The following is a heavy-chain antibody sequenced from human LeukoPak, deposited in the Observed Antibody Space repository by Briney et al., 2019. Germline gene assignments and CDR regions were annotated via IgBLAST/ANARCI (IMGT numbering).Heavy chain of an antibody. V-gene: IGHV3-30*18. CDR1: GFTFSNYG. CDR2: ISSDGGNK. D-gene: IGHD3-10*01. J-gene: IGHJ4*02. CDR3: AKNPYGSGSFAFDS. Sequence: GGSLRLSCAASGFTFSNYGMHWVRQAPGKGLEWLAVISSDGGNKYYADSGKGRFTISRDNSKNILYLQMNSLRVDDTAVYSCAKNPYGSGSFAFDSWGQGTLVTVSS.